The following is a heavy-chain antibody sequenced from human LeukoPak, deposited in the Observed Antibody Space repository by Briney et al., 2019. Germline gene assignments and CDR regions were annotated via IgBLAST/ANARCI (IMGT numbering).Heavy chain of an antibody. V-gene: IGHV3-30-3*01. CDR2: ISYDGSNK. CDR3: AGSGTYDSSGYSEY. CDR1: GFTFSSYA. J-gene: IGHJ4*02. Sequence: GGSLRLSCAASGFTFSSYAMHWVRQAPGKGLEWVAVISYDGSNKYYADSVKGRFTISRDNSKNTLYLQMNSLRAEDTAVYYCAGSGTYDSSGYSEYWGQGTLATVSS. D-gene: IGHD3-22*01.